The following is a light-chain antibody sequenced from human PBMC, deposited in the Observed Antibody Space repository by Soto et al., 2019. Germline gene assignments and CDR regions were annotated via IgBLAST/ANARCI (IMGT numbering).Light chain of an antibody. CDR3: QQYGSSGT. J-gene: IGKJ1*01. CDR2: GAS. CDR1: QSVSSSY. Sequence: EIVMTQSPATLSVSPWETTRLSCRASQSVSSSYLAWYQQKPGQAPRLLIYGASNRATGIPDRFSGSGSGTDFTLTISRLEPEDFAVYYCQQYGSSGTFGQGTKV. V-gene: IGKV3-20*01.